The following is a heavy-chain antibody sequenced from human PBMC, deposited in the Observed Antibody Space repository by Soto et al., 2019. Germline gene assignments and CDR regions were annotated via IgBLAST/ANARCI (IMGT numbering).Heavy chain of an antibody. Sequence: ASVKVCYRTCGATFTGYYMHWVRQAPGQGLEWMGWINPNSGGTNYAQKFQGRVTMTRDTSISTAYMELSRLRSDDTAVYYCARNMRTMIVVVPTSDAFDIWGQGTMVTVSS. CDR2: INPNSGGT. J-gene: IGHJ3*02. CDR1: GATFTGYY. D-gene: IGHD3-22*01. V-gene: IGHV1-2*02. CDR3: ARNMRTMIVVVPTSDAFDI.